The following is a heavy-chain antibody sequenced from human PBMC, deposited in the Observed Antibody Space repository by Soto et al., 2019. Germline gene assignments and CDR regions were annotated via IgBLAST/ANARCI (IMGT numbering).Heavy chain of an antibody. CDR3: ARDPRDPYYFDY. Sequence: VQLVESGGGVVQPGRSLRLSCAASGFTFSSYAMHWVRQAPGKGLEWVAVISYDGSNKYYADSVKGRFTISRDNSKNTLYLQMNSLRAEDTAVYYCARDPRDPYYFDYWGQGTLVTVSS. CDR1: GFTFSSYA. CDR2: ISYDGSNK. J-gene: IGHJ4*02. V-gene: IGHV3-30-3*01.